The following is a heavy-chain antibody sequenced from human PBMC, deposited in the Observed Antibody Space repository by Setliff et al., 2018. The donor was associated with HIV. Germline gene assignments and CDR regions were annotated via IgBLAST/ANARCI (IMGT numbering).Heavy chain of an antibody. CDR1: GYTFTSYG. Sequence: ASVKVSCKASGYTFTSYGISWVRQAPGQGLEWVGWISVYNGNTNYAQKLQGRVTMTTDTSTSTAYMELRRLRSEDTAVYYCAGIVRPSYYYYYYMDVWGKGTTVTVSS. V-gene: IGHV1-18*01. CDR2: ISVYNGNT. D-gene: IGHD3-10*02. CDR3: AGIVRPSYYYYYYMDV. J-gene: IGHJ6*03.